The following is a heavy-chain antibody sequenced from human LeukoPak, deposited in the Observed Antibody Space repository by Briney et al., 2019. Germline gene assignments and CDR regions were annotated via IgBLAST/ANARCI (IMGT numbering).Heavy chain of an antibody. Sequence: PGGSLRLSCTTSGLTLSHHGMHWVRQAPGRGLEWVTFISYYGRNKNYAEYVKGRFTLSRDNSKNMVYLQMNSLRVEDTAVYHCVTGSSGTNLLVYFDSWGQGTLVTVSS. D-gene: IGHD1-7*01. CDR2: ISYYGRNK. V-gene: IGHV3-30*02. J-gene: IGHJ4*02. CDR3: VTGSSGTNLLVYFDS. CDR1: GLTLSHHG.